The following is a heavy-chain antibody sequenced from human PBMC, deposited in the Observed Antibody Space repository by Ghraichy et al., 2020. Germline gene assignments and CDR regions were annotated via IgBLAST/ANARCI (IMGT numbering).Heavy chain of an antibody. CDR1: GGSFSGYY. CDR2: INHSGST. D-gene: IGHD2-15*01. CDR3: ARAVGYCSGGSCLDAFDI. V-gene: IGHV4-34*01. Sequence: SETLSLTCAVYGGSFSGYYWSWIRQPPGKGLEWIGEINHSGSTNYNPSLKSRVTISVDTSKNQFSLKLSSVTAADTAVYYCARAVGYCSGGSCLDAFDIWGQGTMVTVSS. J-gene: IGHJ3*02.